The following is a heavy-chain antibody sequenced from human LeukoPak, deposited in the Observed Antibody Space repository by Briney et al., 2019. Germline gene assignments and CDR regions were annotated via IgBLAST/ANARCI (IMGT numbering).Heavy chain of an antibody. CDR3: ATRKRGGSWVDI. CDR1: GFTFSSYE. CDR2: ISSSGSTI. V-gene: IGHV3-48*03. D-gene: IGHD1-26*01. J-gene: IGHJ3*02. Sequence: GGSLRLSCSASGFTFSSYEMNWVRQAPGKGLEWVSYISSSGSTIYYADSVKGRFTISRDNAKNSLYLQMNSLRSEDTAVYYCATRKRGGSWVDIWGQGTMVTVSS.